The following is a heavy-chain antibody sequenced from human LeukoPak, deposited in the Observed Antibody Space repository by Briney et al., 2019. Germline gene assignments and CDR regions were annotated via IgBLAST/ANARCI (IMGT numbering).Heavy chain of an antibody. CDR2: IHHSGST. Sequence: SETLSLTCTVSGYSISSGYYWGWIRQPPGQGLEWIGSIHHSGSTYYNPSLKSRVTISVDTSKNQFSLKLSSVTAADTAVYYCAREHGSGSYYPYFDYWGQGTLVTVSS. CDR1: GYSISSGYY. CDR3: AREHGSGSYYPYFDY. D-gene: IGHD3-10*01. J-gene: IGHJ4*02. V-gene: IGHV4-38-2*02.